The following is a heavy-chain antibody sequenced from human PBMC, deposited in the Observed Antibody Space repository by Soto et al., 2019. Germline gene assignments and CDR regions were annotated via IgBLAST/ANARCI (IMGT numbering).Heavy chain of an antibody. Sequence: EVQLVQSGAEVKKPGESLKISCKVSGNSFTNCWIAWVRQMPGKGLEFMGIIYPADSDTRYSPSFQGQVTISADKSISTAYLQWSSLMASDTGIYYCAIATRGYTKFDYWSQGILVTVSS. J-gene: IGHJ4*02. CDR3: AIATRGYTKFDY. CDR1: GNSFTNCW. V-gene: IGHV5-51*03. CDR2: IYPADSDT. D-gene: IGHD5-18*01.